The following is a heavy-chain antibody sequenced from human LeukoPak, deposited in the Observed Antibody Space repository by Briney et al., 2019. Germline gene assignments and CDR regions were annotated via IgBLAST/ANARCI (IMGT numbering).Heavy chain of an antibody. CDR1: GGSISDYY. CDR2: IYYSGST. Sequence: SETLSLTCTVSGGSISDYYWNWIRQPPGKGLEWIGYIYYSGSTTYNPSLKSRVTMSVDTSKNQFSLKLSSVTAADTAVYYCARGRYESTRLSAYYYYYMDVWGKGTTVTVSS. J-gene: IGHJ6*03. CDR3: ARGRYESTRLSAYYYYYMDV. V-gene: IGHV4-59*12. D-gene: IGHD1-14*01.